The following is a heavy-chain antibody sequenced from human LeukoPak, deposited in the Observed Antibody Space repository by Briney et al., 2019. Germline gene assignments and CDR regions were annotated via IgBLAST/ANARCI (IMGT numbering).Heavy chain of an antibody. D-gene: IGHD3-3*01. Sequence: SETLSLTCAVYGGSFIGYDWTRIRQPPGKGLEWMGSIYYSGSTYYNPSLKSRVTISVDTSKNQFSLKLSSVTAANTAVYYCARLGVTFDIWGQGTMVTVSS. CDR3: ARLGVTFDI. CDR2: IYYSGST. J-gene: IGHJ3*02. CDR1: GGSFIGYD. V-gene: IGHV4-34*01.